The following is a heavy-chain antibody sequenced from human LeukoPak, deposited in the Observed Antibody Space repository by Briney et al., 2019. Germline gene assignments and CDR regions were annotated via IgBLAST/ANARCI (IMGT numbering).Heavy chain of an antibody. CDR1: GFTFSSYA. D-gene: IGHD6-6*01. Sequence: GGSLRLSCAASGFTFSSYAMSWVRQAPGKGLEWVSAISGSGGSTYYADSVKGRFTISRDNSENTLYLQMNSLRAEDTAVYYCAKSLGGAARSFWFDPWGQGTLVTVSS. V-gene: IGHV3-23*01. CDR3: AKSLGGAARSFWFDP. J-gene: IGHJ5*02. CDR2: ISGSGGST.